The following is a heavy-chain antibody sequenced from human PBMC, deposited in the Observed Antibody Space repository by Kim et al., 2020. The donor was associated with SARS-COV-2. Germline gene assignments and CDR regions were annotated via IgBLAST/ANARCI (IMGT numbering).Heavy chain of an antibody. J-gene: IGHJ4*02. V-gene: IGHV3-23*01. CDR2: ISASANT. D-gene: IGHD6-13*01. CDR1: GFTFSSKA. Sequence: GGSLRLSCAASGFTFSSKAMSWVRQAPGKGLEWVSGISASANTYYADSVKGRFTISRDNSQNTVYLQMNSLRAEDTAVYYCAKRAERTAGSTAYFDYWGQGALVTVSS. CDR3: AKRAERTAGSTAYFDY.